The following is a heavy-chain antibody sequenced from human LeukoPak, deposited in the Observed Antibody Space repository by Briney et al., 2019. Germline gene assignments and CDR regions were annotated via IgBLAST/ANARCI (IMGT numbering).Heavy chain of an antibody. CDR3: ARRRESSGLVFDY. CDR2: IIPIFGTA. V-gene: IGHV1-69*05. J-gene: IGHJ4*02. D-gene: IGHD6-19*01. CDR1: GGTFSSYA. Sequence: SVKVSCKASGGTFSSYAISWVRQAPGQGLEWMGRIIPIFGTANYAQKFQGRVTITTDESTSTAYMELSSLRSEDTAVYYCARRRESSGLVFDYWGQGTLVTVSS.